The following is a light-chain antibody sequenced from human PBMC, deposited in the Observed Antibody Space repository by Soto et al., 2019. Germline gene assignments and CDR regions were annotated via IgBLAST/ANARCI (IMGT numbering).Light chain of an antibody. V-gene: IGKV3-20*01. Sequence: EIVLTQSPGTLSLSPGERATLSCRASQSVSSSYLAWYQQRPGQAPRLLFYGASSRATGIPDRFTGSGSGTDFTLTISRLEPEDFAVYYCQQYGSSPVTFGQGTRLEIK. CDR1: QSVSSSY. CDR2: GAS. J-gene: IGKJ5*01. CDR3: QQYGSSPVT.